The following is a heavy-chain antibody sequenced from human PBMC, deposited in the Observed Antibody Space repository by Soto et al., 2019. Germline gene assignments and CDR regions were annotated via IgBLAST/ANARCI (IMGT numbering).Heavy chain of an antibody. CDR2: IFSSGST. V-gene: IGHV4-59*01. CDR1: GDSISSFY. J-gene: IGHJ4*02. D-gene: IGHD2-2*01. CDR3: ARVGYCSSTPCWPIGYFEY. Sequence: QVQLQESGPGLVKPSETLSLTCTVSGDSISSFYWTWIRQPPGKGLEWVGYIFSSGSTNYNPSLKSRVNIAVDTSENQFSLKLTSGTAADTAVYYCARVGYCSSTPCWPIGYFEYWGQGTLVTVSS.